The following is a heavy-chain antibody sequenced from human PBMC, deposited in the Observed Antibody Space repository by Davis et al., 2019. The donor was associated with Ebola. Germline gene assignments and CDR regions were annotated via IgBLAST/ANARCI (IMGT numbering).Heavy chain of an antibody. CDR3: ARQGQTVTSPFDY. V-gene: IGHV4-4*02. Sequence: SETLSLTCTVSGGSLRSSNWWSWVRQSPGQGLEWIGEILQTGDTNYSPSLKGRVTISADTSRNQFSLRLTSVTAADTAVYYCARQGQTVTSPFDYWGQGTLFTVSS. CDR1: GGSLRSSNW. J-gene: IGHJ4*02. D-gene: IGHD4-17*01. CDR2: ILQTGDT.